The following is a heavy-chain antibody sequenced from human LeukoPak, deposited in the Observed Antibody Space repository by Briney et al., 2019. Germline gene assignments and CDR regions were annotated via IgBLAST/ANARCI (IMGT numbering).Heavy chain of an antibody. J-gene: IGHJ5*02. V-gene: IGHV3-66*04. Sequence: GGSLRLSCAASGFTVSYNYMSWVRQAPGKGLEWVSVIYSGGSKYYADSVKGRFTISRDNSKNTLYLQMNSLRAEDTAVYYCARHKEGIMVRGLITKKERAYKWFDPWGQGTLVTVSS. D-gene: IGHD3-10*01. CDR2: IYSGGSK. CDR3: ARHKEGIMVRGLITKKERAYKWFDP. CDR1: GFTVSYNY.